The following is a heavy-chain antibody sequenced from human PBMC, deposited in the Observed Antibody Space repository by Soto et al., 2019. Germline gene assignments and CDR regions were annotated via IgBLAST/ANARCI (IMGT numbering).Heavy chain of an antibody. CDR2: INPNSGGT. V-gene: IGHV1-2*02. Sequence: ASVKVSCKXSGYTFTGYYMHWVRQAPGQGLEWMGWINPNSGGTNYAQKFQGRVTMTRDTSISTAYMELSRLRSDDTAVYYCARDRRQWLGVYYYYGMDVWGQGTTVTVSS. D-gene: IGHD6-19*01. CDR1: GYTFTGYY. CDR3: ARDRRQWLGVYYYYGMDV. J-gene: IGHJ6*02.